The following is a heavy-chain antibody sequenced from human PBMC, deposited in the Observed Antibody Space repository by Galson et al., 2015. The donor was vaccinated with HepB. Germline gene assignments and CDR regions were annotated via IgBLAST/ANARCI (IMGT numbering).Heavy chain of an antibody. V-gene: IGHV3-11*05. CDR1: GFTFNDYY. CDR3: ARGGGYTGPYFYYGLDV. Sequence: SLRLSCAASGFTFNDYYMSWIRQAPGKGLEWVSSISYSSTSTNYADSVRGRFTVSRDRARKSLYLQLNDLRAEDTGVYYCARGGGYTGPYFYYGLDVWGQGTTVTVAS. CDR2: ISYSSTST. D-gene: IGHD5-24*01. J-gene: IGHJ6*02.